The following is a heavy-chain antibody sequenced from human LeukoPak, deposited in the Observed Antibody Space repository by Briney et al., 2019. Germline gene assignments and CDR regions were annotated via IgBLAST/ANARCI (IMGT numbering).Heavy chain of an antibody. CDR3: ARGGGTYYYDSSTFDY. Sequence: GGSLRLSCAASGFTFSSYWMHWVRQAPGKGLVWVSRINSDGSSTSYADSVKGRFTISRDNAKNTLYLQMNSLRAEDTAVYYCARGGGTYYYDSSTFDYWGQGTLDTVSS. CDR2: INSDGSST. V-gene: IGHV3-74*01. CDR1: GFTFSSYW. D-gene: IGHD3-22*01. J-gene: IGHJ4*02.